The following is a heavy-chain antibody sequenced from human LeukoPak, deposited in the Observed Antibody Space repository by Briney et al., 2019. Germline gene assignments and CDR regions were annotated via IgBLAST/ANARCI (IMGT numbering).Heavy chain of an antibody. D-gene: IGHD3-9*01. CDR3: ARRGYYDILTGPRGDAFDI. J-gene: IGHJ3*02. Sequence: KSSETQSLTCTVSGGSISSGDYYWSWIRQPPGKGLEWIGYIYYSGSTYYHPSLKSRVTISVDTSKNQFSLKLSSVTPADTAVYYCARRGYYDILTGPRGDAFDIWGQGTMVTVSS. CDR2: IYYSGST. CDR1: GGSISSGDYY. V-gene: IGHV4-30-4*01.